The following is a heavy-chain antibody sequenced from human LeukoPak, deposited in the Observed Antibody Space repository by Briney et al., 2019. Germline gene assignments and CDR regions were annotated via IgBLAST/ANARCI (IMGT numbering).Heavy chain of an antibody. J-gene: IGHJ4*02. CDR3: ARDMVAAALDY. CDR1: GGTFSSYA. V-gene: IGHV1-69*05. D-gene: IGHD6-13*01. CDR2: IIPIFGTA. Sequence: SVKVSCKASGGTFSSYAISWVRQAPGQGLEWMGRIIPIFGTANYAQKLRGRVTITTDESTSTAYMALSSLRSEDTAVYYCARDMVAAALDYWGQGTLVTVSS.